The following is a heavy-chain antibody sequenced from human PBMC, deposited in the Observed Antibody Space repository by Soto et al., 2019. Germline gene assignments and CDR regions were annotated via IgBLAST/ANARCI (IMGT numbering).Heavy chain of an antibody. V-gene: IGHV3-21*01. Sequence: WGSRRVACSAAEVTCIRYSMNWFRQAAGKWLEWVSSISSSSSYIYYADSVKGRFTISRDNAKNSLYLQMNSLRAEDTAVYYCARDSIAARPNPMDVWGQGTTVTVSS. CDR3: ARDSIAARPNPMDV. J-gene: IGHJ6*02. CDR1: EVTCIRYS. D-gene: IGHD6-6*01. CDR2: ISSSSSYI.